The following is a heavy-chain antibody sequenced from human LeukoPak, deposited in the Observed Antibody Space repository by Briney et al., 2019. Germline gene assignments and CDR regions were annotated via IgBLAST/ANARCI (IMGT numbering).Heavy chain of an antibody. CDR3: ARGLRWLDY. D-gene: IGHD4-17*01. V-gene: IGHV3-33*08. CDR2: IWYDGSNK. CDR1: GFTSSSYW. Sequence: GGSLRLSCAASGFTSSSYWMHWVRQAPGKGLEWVAVIWYDGSNKYYADSVKGRFTISRDNSKNTLYLQMNSLRAEDTAVYYCARGLRWLDYWGQGTLVTVSS. J-gene: IGHJ4*02.